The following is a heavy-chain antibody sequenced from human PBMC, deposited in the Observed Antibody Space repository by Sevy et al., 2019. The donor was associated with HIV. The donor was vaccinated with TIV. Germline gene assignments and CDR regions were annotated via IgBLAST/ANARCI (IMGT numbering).Heavy chain of an antibody. J-gene: IGHJ4*02. CDR1: GFTFSSYA. D-gene: IGHD6-13*01. CDR2: ISGSGGST. Sequence: GGSLRLSCAASGFTFSSYAMSWVRQAPGKGLEWVSAISGSGGSTYYAHSVKGRFTISRDNSKNTLYLQMNSLRAEDTAVYYCAKDQGYSSSWWGDYWGQGTLVTVSS. V-gene: IGHV3-23*01. CDR3: AKDQGYSSSWWGDY.